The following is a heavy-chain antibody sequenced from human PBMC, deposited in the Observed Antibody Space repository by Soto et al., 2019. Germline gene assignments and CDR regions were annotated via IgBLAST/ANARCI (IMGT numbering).Heavy chain of an antibody. CDR3: ARGYVAAAGLNGMDV. V-gene: IGHV3-33*01. Sequence: QVQLVESGGGVVQPGRSLRLSCAASGFTFSSYGMHWVRQAPGKGLEWVAVIWYDGSNKYYADSVKGRFTISRDNSKNTLYLQMNSLRAEDTAVYYCARGYVAAAGLNGMDVWGQGTTVTVSS. J-gene: IGHJ6*01. CDR2: IWYDGSNK. D-gene: IGHD6-13*01. CDR1: GFTFSSYG.